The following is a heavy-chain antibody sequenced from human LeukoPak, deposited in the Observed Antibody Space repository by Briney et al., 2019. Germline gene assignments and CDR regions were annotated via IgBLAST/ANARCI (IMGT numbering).Heavy chain of an antibody. CDR2: IYYSGST. CDR3: ATGGGYCSSTSCPSGDY. J-gene: IGHJ4*02. V-gene: IGHV4-39*07. CDR1: GGSISSISYY. Sequence: SETLSLTCTVSGGSISSISYYWGWIRQPPGKGLEWIGSIYYSGSTYYNPSLKSRVTISVDTSKNQFSLKLSSVTAADTAVYYCATGGGYCSSTSCPSGDYWGQGTLVTVSS. D-gene: IGHD2-2*01.